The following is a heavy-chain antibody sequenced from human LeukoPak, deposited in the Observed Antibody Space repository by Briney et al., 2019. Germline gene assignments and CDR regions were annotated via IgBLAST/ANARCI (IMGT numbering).Heavy chain of an antibody. Sequence: GGSLRLSCAASGFTFSSYGMHWVRQAPGKGLEWVAVIWYDGSNKYYADSVKGRFTISRDNSKNTLYLQMNSLRAEDTAVYYCARDADIVVVPAPHAHYGMDVWGQGTTVTVSS. CDR3: ARDADIVVVPAPHAHYGMDV. V-gene: IGHV3-33*01. CDR1: GFTFSSYG. CDR2: IWYDGSNK. J-gene: IGHJ6*02. D-gene: IGHD2-2*01.